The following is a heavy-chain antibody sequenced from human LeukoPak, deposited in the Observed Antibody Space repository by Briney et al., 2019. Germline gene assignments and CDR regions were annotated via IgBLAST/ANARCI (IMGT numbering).Heavy chain of an antibody. D-gene: IGHD2-21*02. CDR3: ARDHDFAFDN. Sequence: GGSLRLSSAASGFTFSTYPMNWVRQAPGKGLEWISHIRDSGTTDYADSVKGRFTISRDNAKNSLYLQLSSLRAEDTAVYYCARDHDFAFDNWGQGTLVTVSS. V-gene: IGHV3-69-1*01. CDR2: IRDSGTT. CDR1: GFTFSTYP. J-gene: IGHJ4*02.